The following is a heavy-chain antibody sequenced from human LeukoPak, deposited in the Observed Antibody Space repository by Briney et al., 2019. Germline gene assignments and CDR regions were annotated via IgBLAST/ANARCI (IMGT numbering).Heavy chain of an antibody. J-gene: IGHJ4*02. D-gene: IGHD3-16*02. V-gene: IGHV3-48*01. CDR2: ISGDSRAI. CDR1: RFTFSSYS. Sequence: AGGSLRLSCEASRFTFSSYSMNWVRQAPGKGLEWVSYISGDSRAIYYADSVKGRFTISRGNAQNSLYLQMNSLRAEDTALYYCARDFIYSFDSWGQGTLVTVSS. CDR3: ARDFIYSFDS.